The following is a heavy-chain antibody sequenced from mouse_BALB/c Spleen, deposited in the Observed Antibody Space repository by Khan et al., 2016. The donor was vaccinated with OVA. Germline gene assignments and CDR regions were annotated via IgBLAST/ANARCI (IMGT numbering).Heavy chain of an antibody. CDR1: GYTFTKYW. J-gene: IGHJ2*01. Sequence: VQLQQSGTVLARPGASVQMSCKASGYTFTKYWMHWVKERPGQGLEWIGTIYPGNNDTNYNQKFTGKAKLTAVTSTSTAYMELSSLTNEDSAVYYCARNGFDNCEIGDYWGLGTTLTVSS. V-gene: IGHV1-5*01. CDR2: IYPGNNDT. CDR3: ARNGFDNCEIGDY. D-gene: IGHD1-3*01.